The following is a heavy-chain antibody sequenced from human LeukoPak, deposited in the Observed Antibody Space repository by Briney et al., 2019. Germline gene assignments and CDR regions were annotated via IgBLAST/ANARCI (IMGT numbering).Heavy chain of an antibody. J-gene: IGHJ6*03. V-gene: IGHV3-30*02. CDR3: AKGGGYEAQYYYYYLDV. Sequence: PGGSLRLSCAASGFTFNSYIMNWVRQAPGKGLEWVAFIRYDGSNKYYADSVKGRFTISRDNSKNTLYLQMKSLRAEDTAVYYCAKGGGYEAQYYYYYLDVWGKGTTVTISS. CDR2: IRYDGSNK. CDR1: GFTFNSYI. D-gene: IGHD5-12*01.